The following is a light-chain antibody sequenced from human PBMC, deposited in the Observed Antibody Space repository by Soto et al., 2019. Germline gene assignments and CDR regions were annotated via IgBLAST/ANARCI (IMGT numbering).Light chain of an antibody. CDR3: QKYNSAPLT. V-gene: IGKV1-27*01. CDR1: QGIGVY. J-gene: IGKJ4*01. CDR2: AAS. Sequence: DIQMTQSPSSLSASLGDRVTITCRASQGIGVYLAWFQQKPGKVPKLLIHAASALKSGVPSRFSGSGSGTDFTLTISSLQPEDFATYYCQKYNSAPLTFGGGTKVEIK.